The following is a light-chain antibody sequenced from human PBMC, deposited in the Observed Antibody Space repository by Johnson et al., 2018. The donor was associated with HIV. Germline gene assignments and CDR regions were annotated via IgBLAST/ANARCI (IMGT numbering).Light chain of an antibody. Sequence: QSILTQPPSVSAAPGQRVNISCSGHSSNIENYFVSWYQQLPGAAPRLLIYENNKRPSGIPDRFSGSKSATSATLGITGLQTGDEADYYCGTWDSSLSGYVFGTGTKVPLL. J-gene: IGLJ1*01. CDR1: SSNIENYF. V-gene: IGLV1-51*02. CDR2: ENN. CDR3: GTWDSSLSGYV.